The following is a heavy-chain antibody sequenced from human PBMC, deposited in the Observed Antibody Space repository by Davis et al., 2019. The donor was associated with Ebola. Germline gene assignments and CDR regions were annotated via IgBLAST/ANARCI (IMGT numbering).Heavy chain of an antibody. V-gene: IGHV4-34*01. CDR2: INHNANT. J-gene: IGHJ4*02. CDR1: GGSSNVYY. CDR3: ATGASTSTSYYLYV. Sequence: SETLSLTCDLYGGSSNVYYWSWIRQPPGKGLEWIGEINHNANTKHNLSLKSRVTMSVDPSKNRVSLKLTSVTAADTAVYYCATGASTSTSYYLYVWGQGTLVTVSS. D-gene: IGHD2-2*01.